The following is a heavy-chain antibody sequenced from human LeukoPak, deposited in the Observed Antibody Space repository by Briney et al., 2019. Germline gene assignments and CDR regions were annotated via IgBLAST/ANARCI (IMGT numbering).Heavy chain of an antibody. J-gene: IGHJ4*02. CDR2: IESNPEGGRA. D-gene: IGHD6-13*01. V-gene: IGHV3-15*04. CDR1: GLTFSNAW. CDR3: TTDRMYSLPGC. Sequence: PGGSLRLSCTASGLTFSNAWMTWVRQAPGKGLEWVGRIESNPEGGRADYAAPVKGRFTISRDDSKNTLYMEMDGLQTEDTGFYYCTTDRMYSLPGCWGQGTLVTVSS.